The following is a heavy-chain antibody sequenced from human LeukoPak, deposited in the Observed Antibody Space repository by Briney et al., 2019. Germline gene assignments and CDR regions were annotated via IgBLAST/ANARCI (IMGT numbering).Heavy chain of an antibody. V-gene: IGHV4-61*01. CDR2: IYYSGST. D-gene: IGHD3-10*01. CDR3: ARWRYGSGSYYFDY. J-gene: IGHJ4*02. CDR1: GGSISSGSYY. Sequence: SETLSLTCTVSGGSISSGSYYWSWIRQPPGKGLEWIGYIYYSGSTNYNPSLKSRVTISVDTSKNQFSLKLSSVTAADTAVYYCARWRYGSGSYYFDYWGQGTLVTVSS.